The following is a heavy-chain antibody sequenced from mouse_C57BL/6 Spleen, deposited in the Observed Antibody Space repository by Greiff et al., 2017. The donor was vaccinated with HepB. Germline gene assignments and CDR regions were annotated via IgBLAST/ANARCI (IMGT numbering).Heavy chain of an antibody. Sequence: VVESGGGLVQPGGSLKLSCAASGFTFSDYYMYWVRQTPEKRLEWVAYISNGGGSTYYPDTVKGRFTISRDNAKNTLYLQMSRLKSEDTAMYYCARHNYGKRDDWYFDVWGTGTTVTVSS. J-gene: IGHJ1*03. V-gene: IGHV5-12*01. CDR2: ISNGGGST. CDR3: ARHNYGKRDDWYFDV. CDR1: GFTFSDYY. D-gene: IGHD2-1*01.